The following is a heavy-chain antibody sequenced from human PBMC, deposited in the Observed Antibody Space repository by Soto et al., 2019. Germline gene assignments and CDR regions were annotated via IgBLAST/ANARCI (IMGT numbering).Heavy chain of an antibody. Sequence: SETLSLTCTVSGGSISSGDYYWSWIRQPPGKGLEWIGYIYYSGSTYYNPSLKSRVTISVDTSKNQFSLKLSSVTAADTAVYYCARDSGYSSPNWFDPWGQGTRVTVSS. V-gene: IGHV4-30-4*01. CDR1: GGSISSGDYY. CDR2: IYYSGST. J-gene: IGHJ5*02. CDR3: ARDSGYSSPNWFDP. D-gene: IGHD6-13*01.